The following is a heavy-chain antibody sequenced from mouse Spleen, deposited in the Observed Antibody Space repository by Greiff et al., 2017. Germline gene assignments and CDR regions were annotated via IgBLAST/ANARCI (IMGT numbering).Heavy chain of an antibody. CDR3: AKDDGYYVSDV. J-gene: IGHJ1*01. V-gene: IGHV1-54*01. CDR2: INPGSGGT. Sequence: QVQLQQSGAELVRPGTSVKVSCKASGYAFTNYLIEWVKQRPGQGLEWIGVINPGSGGTNYNEKFKGKATLTADKSSSTAYMQLSSLTSEDSAVYFCAKDDGYYVSDVWGAGTTVTVSS. D-gene: IGHD2-3*01. CDR1: GYAFTNYL.